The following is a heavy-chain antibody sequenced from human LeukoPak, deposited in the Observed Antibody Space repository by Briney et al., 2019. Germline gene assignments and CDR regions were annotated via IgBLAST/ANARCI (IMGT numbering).Heavy chain of an antibody. Sequence: PLETLSLTCSVSGGAISYYYWSWIRQPPGKGLEWIGYSHDSGESNYNPSLQSRVIISRNTSKNQFSLNLMSVTAADTAVYYCAASSRSGSYRAYWGQGAPVTVSS. D-gene: IGHD3-10*01. J-gene: IGHJ4*02. V-gene: IGHV4-59*08. CDR2: SHDSGES. CDR1: GGAISYYY. CDR3: AASSRSGSYRAY.